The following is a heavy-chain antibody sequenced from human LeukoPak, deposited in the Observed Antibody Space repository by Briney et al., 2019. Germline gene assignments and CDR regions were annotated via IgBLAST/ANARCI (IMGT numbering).Heavy chain of an antibody. V-gene: IGHV4-39*07. J-gene: IGHJ4*02. CDR3: ARSVRGSNFDY. Sequence: SETLSLTCTVSGGSISSSSYYWGWIRQPPGKGLEWIGSIYYSGSTYYNPSLESRVNISVDTSKNQFSLKLSSVTAADTAVYYCARSVRGSNFDYWGQGTLVTVSS. CDR1: GGSISSSSYY. D-gene: IGHD3-10*01. CDR2: IYYSGST.